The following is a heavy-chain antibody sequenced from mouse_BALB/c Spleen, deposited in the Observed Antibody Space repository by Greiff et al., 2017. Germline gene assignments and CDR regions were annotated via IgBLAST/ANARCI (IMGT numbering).Heavy chain of an antibody. D-gene: IGHD2-1*01. V-gene: IGHV2-2*02. Sequence: VKLMESGPGLVQPSQSLSITCTVSGFSLTSYGVHWVRQSPGKGLEWLGVIWSGGSTDYNAAFISRLSISKDNSKSQVFFKMNSLQANDTAIYYCANYGNYDAMDYWGQGTSVTVSS. CDR2: IWSGGST. CDR3: ANYGNYDAMDY. CDR1: GFSLTSYG. J-gene: IGHJ4*01.